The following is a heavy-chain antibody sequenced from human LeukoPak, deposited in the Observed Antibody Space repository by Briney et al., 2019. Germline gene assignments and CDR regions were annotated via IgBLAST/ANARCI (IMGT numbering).Heavy chain of an antibody. CDR3: AKVESYWYFDL. V-gene: IGHV3-23*01. Sequence: QPGGSLKLSCAASGFTFSTYAMSWVRQAPGKGLEWVSSFSGRGGSPFYSDSVKGRFTIFRDNSKNTLYLQMNSLRAEDTAVYYCAKVESYWYFDLWGRGTLVTVSS. CDR1: GFTFSTYA. J-gene: IGHJ2*01. CDR2: FSGRGGSP.